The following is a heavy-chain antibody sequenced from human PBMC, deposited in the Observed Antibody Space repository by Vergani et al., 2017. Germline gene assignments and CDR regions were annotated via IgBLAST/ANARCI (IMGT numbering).Heavy chain of an antibody. Sequence: EVQLVESGGGLVQPGRSLRLSCAASGFTFDDYAMHWVRQAPGKGLEWVSGISWNSGSIGYADSVKGRFTISRDNAKNSLYLQMNSLRAEDTALYYCTTVGPGYCSGGSCYSAWGQGTLVTVSS. V-gene: IGHV3-9*01. CDR1: GFTFDDYA. J-gene: IGHJ5*02. CDR3: TTVGPGYCSGGSCYSA. CDR2: ISWNSGSI. D-gene: IGHD2-15*01.